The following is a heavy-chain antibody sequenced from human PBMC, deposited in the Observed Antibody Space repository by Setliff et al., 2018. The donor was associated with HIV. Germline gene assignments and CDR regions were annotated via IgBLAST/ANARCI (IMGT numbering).Heavy chain of an antibody. Sequence: ASVKVSCKASGYTFSSYGISWVRQAPGQGVEWMGWISAYNGDTNYAQKLQGRVTMTTDTSTSTAYMELRSLRSDDTAVYYCARGYCGGGICYSPNWLDPWGQGTLVTVSS. CDR2: ISAYNGDT. CDR3: ARGYCGGGICYSPNWLDP. J-gene: IGHJ5*02. V-gene: IGHV1-18*01. D-gene: IGHD2-15*01. CDR1: GYTFSSYG.